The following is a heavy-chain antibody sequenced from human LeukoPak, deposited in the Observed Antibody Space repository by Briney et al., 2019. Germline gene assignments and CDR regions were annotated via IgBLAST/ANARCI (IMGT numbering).Heavy chain of an antibody. CDR2: IYPGVSDT. J-gene: IGHJ3*02. Sequence: GESLKISCKGSGYSFTSYWIGWVRQMPGKGLGWMGIIYPGVSDTRYSTSFQGQVTISADKSISTAYLQWSSLKASDTDMYYCASTDSGSGDEEGGGGFDIWGQGTMVTVSS. D-gene: IGHD6-13*01. CDR1: GYSFTSYW. CDR3: ASTDSGSGDEEGGGGFDI. V-gene: IGHV5-51*01.